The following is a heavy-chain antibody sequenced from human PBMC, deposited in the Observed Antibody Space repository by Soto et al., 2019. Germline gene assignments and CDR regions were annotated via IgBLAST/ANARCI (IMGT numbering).Heavy chain of an antibody. D-gene: IGHD5-12*01. J-gene: IGHJ4*02. Sequence: PGESLKISCKGSGYSFTSYWIGWVRQMPGKGLECMGIIYPGDSDTRYSPSFQGQVTISADKSISTAYLQWSSLKASDTAMYYCARLKRDGHNYSPLYYWGQGTLVTVSS. CDR2: IYPGDSDT. V-gene: IGHV5-51*01. CDR3: ARLKRDGHNYSPLYY. CDR1: GYSFTSYW.